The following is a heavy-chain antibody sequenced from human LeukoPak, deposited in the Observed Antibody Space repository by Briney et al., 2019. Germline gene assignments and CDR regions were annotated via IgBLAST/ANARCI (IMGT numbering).Heavy chain of an antibody. V-gene: IGHV3-13*01. D-gene: IGHD2-21*02. CDR2: IGTAGDT. Sequence: GGSLRLSCAASGFTFSSYDMHWVRQATGKSLEWVSGIGTAGDTYYPGSVKGRITISRENAKNSLYLQMNSLRAGDTAVYYCARGAYCGGDCYPPYYFDYWGQGTLVTVSS. CDR1: GFTFSSYD. CDR3: ARGAYCGGDCYPPYYFDY. J-gene: IGHJ4*02.